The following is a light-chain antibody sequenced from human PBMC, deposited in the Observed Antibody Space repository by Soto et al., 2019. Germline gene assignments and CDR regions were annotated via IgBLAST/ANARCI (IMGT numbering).Light chain of an antibody. CDR1: SSNIGAGYD. J-gene: IGLJ2*01. V-gene: IGLV1-40*01. Sequence: QSVLTQPPSVSGAPGQRGTIACTGSSSNIGAGYDVHWYQQLPGTAPKPLIYGNSNRPSGVPDRFSGSKSGTSASLAITGLQAEDEADYYCQSYDSSLSVVFGGGTKVTVL. CDR2: GNS. CDR3: QSYDSSLSVV.